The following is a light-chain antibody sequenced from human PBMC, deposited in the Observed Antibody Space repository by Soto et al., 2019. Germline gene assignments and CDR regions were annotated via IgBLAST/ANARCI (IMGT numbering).Light chain of an antibody. CDR2: GAS. V-gene: IGKV3-15*01. CDR3: QQYGSSPIT. Sequence: EMVITQSPVTLSVSPGERATLSFRASQSVSSSLAWYQQKPGQAPRLLIYGASTRATGIPARFSGSGSGTEFTLTISSLQSEDFAVYYCQQYGSSPITFGQGTRLEIK. J-gene: IGKJ5*01. CDR1: QSVSSS.